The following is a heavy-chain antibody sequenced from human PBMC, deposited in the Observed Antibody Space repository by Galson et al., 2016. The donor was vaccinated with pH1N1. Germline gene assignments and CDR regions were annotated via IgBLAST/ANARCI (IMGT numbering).Heavy chain of an antibody. CDR3: ARQRMGMDFDN. CDR1: GGSIIDNMYY. CDR2: IHYTGTT. D-gene: IGHD7-27*01. J-gene: IGHJ4*02. Sequence: LTCIVSGGSIIDNMYYWSWIRQPLGQGLEWIGSIHYTGTTHFNPSLKSRVTMSADTSRNQFSLNLSSVTAADTALFYCARQRMGMDFDNWGQGTLVAVSS. V-gene: IGHV4-39*07.